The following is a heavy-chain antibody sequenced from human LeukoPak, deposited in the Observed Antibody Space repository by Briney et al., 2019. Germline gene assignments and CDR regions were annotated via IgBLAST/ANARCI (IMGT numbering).Heavy chain of an antibody. V-gene: IGHV1-8*01. CDR3: ASNPPNTGDFYY. J-gene: IGHJ4*02. CDR2: MSPNSGDT. Sequence: ASVRVSCKTSGYTFTNLDINWLRQAPGQGLEWMGWMSPNSGDTGYAQKFQGRVSMTRDTSISTTYMELSSLRSEDTAVYYCASNPPNTGDFYYWGLGSLVTVSS. CDR1: GYTFTNLD. D-gene: IGHD1-1*01.